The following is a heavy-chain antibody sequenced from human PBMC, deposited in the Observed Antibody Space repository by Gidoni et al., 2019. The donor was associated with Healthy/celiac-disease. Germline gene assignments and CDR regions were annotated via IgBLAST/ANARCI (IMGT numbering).Heavy chain of an antibody. V-gene: IGHV4-30-4*07. D-gene: IGHD2-21*01. CDR3: ARGPPYCGGDCYSR. Sequence: GLEWIGYIYYSGSTYYNPSFKSRVTISVDTSKNQFSLKLSSVTAADTAVYYCARGPPYCGGDCYSRWGQGTLVTVSS. J-gene: IGHJ4*02. CDR2: IYYSGST.